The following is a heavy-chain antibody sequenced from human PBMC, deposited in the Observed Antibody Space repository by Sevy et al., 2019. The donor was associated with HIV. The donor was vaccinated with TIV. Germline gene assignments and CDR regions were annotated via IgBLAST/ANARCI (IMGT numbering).Heavy chain of an antibody. Sequence: GGSLRLSCAASGFTFDDYTMNWVRQAPGKGLEWVSGISWSSGNIAYADSVEGRFTISRDNTKNSLYLQMNSLRVEDTALYYCVKDRSGSYSFDYWGQGTLVTVSS. J-gene: IGHJ4*02. D-gene: IGHD1-26*01. CDR1: GFTFDDYT. V-gene: IGHV3-9*01. CDR2: ISWSSGNI. CDR3: VKDRSGSYSFDY.